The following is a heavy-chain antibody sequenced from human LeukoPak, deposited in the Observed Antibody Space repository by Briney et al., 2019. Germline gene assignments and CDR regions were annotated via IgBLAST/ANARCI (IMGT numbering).Heavy chain of an antibody. Sequence: GASVKVSCKASGYTFTSYYMHWVRQAPGQGLEWMGRINPNSGGTNYAQKFQGRVTMTRDTSISTAYMELSRLRSDDTAVYYCARRVGAEDAFDIWGQGTMVTVSS. CDR2: INPNSGGT. CDR1: GYTFTSYY. D-gene: IGHD1-26*01. J-gene: IGHJ3*02. V-gene: IGHV1-2*06. CDR3: ARRVGAEDAFDI.